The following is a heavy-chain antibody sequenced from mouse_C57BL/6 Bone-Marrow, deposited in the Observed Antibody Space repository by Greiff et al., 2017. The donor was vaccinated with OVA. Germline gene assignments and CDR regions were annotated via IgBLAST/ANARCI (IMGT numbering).Heavy chain of an antibody. CDR2: ISYDGSN. CDR3: ARSKGYFDY. J-gene: IGHJ2*01. CDR1: GYSITSGYY. Sequence: EVKLQESGPGLVKPSQSLSLTCSVTGYSITSGYYWNWIRQFPGNKLEWMGYISYDGSNNYNPSLKNRISITRDTSKNQFCLKLNSVTTEDTATYYCARSKGYFDYWGQGTTLTVSS. V-gene: IGHV3-6*01.